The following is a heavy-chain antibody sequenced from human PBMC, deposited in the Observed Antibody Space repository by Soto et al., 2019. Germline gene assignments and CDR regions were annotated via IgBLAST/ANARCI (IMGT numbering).Heavy chain of an antibody. J-gene: IGHJ3*02. CDR3: ARDRIRYAFDI. CDR1: GFTLSSYW. Sequence: EVQLVESGGGLVQPGGSLRLSCVASGFTLSSYWMSWVRQAPGKGLEWVANIKKDGSEKNYVDSVKGRFTISRDNAKNALYLQMNSLSAEDTAVYYCARDRIRYAFDIWGQGTMVTVSS. D-gene: IGHD3-3*02. CDR2: IKKDGSEK. V-gene: IGHV3-7*01.